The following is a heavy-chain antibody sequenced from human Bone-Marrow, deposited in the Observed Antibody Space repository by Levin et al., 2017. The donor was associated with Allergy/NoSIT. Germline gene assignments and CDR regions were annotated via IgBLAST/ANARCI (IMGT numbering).Heavy chain of an antibody. CDR3: ARISSNAYYYYGLDV. Sequence: GGSLRLSCKASGYTLNDYGITWVREAPGQGLEWMGWINIYSAKTNYAQKVQGRVTMTTDTSTNTAYMELRSLRSDDTAVYYCARISSNAYYYYGLDVWGQGTTVTVS. CDR1: GYTLNDYG. CDR2: INIYSAKT. V-gene: IGHV1-18*01. J-gene: IGHJ6*02. D-gene: IGHD2/OR15-2a*01.